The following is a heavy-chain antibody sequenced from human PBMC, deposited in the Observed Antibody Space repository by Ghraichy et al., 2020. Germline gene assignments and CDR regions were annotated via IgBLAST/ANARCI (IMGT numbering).Heavy chain of an antibody. Sequence: GGSLRLSCAASGFTFSSYEMNWVRQAPGKGLEWVSYISSSGSTIYYADSVKGRFTISRDNAKNSLYLQMNSLRAEDTAVYYCARKYYYDSRGHFDYWGQGTLVTVSS. CDR2: ISSSGSTI. V-gene: IGHV3-48*03. D-gene: IGHD3-22*01. CDR1: GFTFSSYE. CDR3: ARKYYYDSRGHFDY. J-gene: IGHJ4*02.